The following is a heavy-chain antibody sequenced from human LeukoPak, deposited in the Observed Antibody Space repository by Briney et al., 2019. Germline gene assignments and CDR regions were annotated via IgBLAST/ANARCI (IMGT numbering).Heavy chain of an antibody. V-gene: IGHV3-7*04. CDR1: GFTFSNYW. D-gene: IGHD2-15*01. CDR2: IKEDESEK. J-gene: IGHJ4*02. Sequence: PGGSLRLSCAASGFTFSNYWMSWVRQAPGNGPEWVANIKEDESEKNYVDSVKGRFTISRDSAKNSLYLQMYSLRAEDTAVYYCARNELGYCSGGSCYAFDYWGQGTLVTVSS. CDR3: ARNELGYCSGGSCYAFDY.